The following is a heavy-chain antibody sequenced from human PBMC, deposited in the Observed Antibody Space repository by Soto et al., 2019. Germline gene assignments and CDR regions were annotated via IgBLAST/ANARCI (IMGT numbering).Heavy chain of an antibody. V-gene: IGHV3-30*03. CDR1: GFPFTTYG. J-gene: IGHJ4*02. CDR3: VGGQYYFDY. CDR2: ISYDGSNK. Sequence: QVPLVESGGGVVQPGRSLRLSCAASGFPFTTYGMHWVHEGPGKGLEWVAVISYDGSNKYYADSVKGRFTISRDNSKNTLYLQMNSLRPEDTALYYCVGGQYYFDYRGQGTLVTVSS. D-gene: IGHD3-10*01.